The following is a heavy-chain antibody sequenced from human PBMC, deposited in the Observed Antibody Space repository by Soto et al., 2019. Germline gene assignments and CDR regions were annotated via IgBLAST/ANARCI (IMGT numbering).Heavy chain of an antibody. CDR3: ARNRGLELRGVHYGMDV. V-gene: IGHV1-69*06. J-gene: IGHJ6*02. CDR1: GGTFSSYA. CDR2: IIPIFGTA. Sequence: SVKVSCKAAGGTFSSYAISGVRQAPGQGLEWMGGIIPIFGTANYAQKFQGRVTITADKSTSTAYMELSSLRSEDTAVYYCARNRGLELRGVHYGMDVWGQGTTVTVSS. D-gene: IGHD1-7*01.